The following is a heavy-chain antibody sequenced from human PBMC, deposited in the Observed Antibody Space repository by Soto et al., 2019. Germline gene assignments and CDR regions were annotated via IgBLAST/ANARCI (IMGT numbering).Heavy chain of an antibody. V-gene: IGHV1-3*01. Sequence: ASVKVSCKASAYTFSTYALHWVRQAPGQRLEWMGWINAVNGNTKYSQKFQSRVTITGDTSASTVYMQLSSLRSEDTAVYYCARGSDYGDYPWYFDLWGRGTLVTVSS. D-gene: IGHD4-17*01. CDR2: INAVNGNT. J-gene: IGHJ2*01. CDR1: AYTFSTYA. CDR3: ARGSDYGDYPWYFDL.